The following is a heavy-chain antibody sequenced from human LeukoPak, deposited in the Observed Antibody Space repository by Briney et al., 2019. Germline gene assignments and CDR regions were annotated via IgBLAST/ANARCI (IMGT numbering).Heavy chain of an antibody. V-gene: IGHV1-24*01. Sequence: ASVKVSCKVSGYTLTELSMHWVRQAPGKGLERMGGFDPEDGETIYAQKFQGRVTMTEDTSTDTAYMELSSLRSEDTAVYYCATALSVAAGPQITDLDYWGQGTLVTVSS. D-gene: IGHD6-13*01. CDR3: ATALSVAAGPQITDLDY. CDR1: GYTLTELS. CDR2: FDPEDGET. J-gene: IGHJ4*02.